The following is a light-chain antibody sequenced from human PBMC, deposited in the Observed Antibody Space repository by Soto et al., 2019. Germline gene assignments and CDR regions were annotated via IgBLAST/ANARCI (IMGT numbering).Light chain of an antibody. Sequence: QSVLTQPASVSGSPGQSITISCTGSSDDIGTYEYISWHQHHPGKAPKLILFGVYDRPSGVPDRFSGSKSGNTASLTGSGLRAADEADYFCNPYAGSNTYVFGSGTKATVL. CDR3: NPYAGSNTYV. J-gene: IGLJ1*01. CDR2: GVY. V-gene: IGLV2-8*01. CDR1: SDDIGTYEY.